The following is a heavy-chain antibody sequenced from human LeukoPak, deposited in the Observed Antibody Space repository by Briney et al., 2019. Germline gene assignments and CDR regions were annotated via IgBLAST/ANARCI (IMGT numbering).Heavy chain of an antibody. CDR3: AKWGDYDILTGYYVSDF. D-gene: IGHD3-9*01. Sequence: GGSLRLSCSASGFTFSSYAMHWVRQAPGKGLECVSAISSNGGSTYYADSVKGRFTISRDNSKNTLYVEMNTLRAEDTAVYYCAKWGDYDILTGYYVSDFWGQGTLVTVSS. CDR1: GFTFSSYA. V-gene: IGHV3-64*04. J-gene: IGHJ4*02. CDR2: ISSNGGST.